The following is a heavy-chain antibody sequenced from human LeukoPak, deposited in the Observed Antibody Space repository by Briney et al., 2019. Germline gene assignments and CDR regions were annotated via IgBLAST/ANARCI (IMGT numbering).Heavy chain of an antibody. CDR3: ARSTMVNTATGWFDP. D-gene: IGHD4/OR15-4a*01. CDR2: IYGSGST. Sequence: PSETLSLTCAVSGGSISSGGYSWSWIRQPPGKGLEWIGYIYGSGSTNFNPSLKSRVTMSVDTSKNQISLKLSFVTAADTAMYYCARSTMVNTATGWFDPWGQGTLVTVSS. CDR1: GGSISSGGYS. V-gene: IGHV4-61*08. J-gene: IGHJ5*02.